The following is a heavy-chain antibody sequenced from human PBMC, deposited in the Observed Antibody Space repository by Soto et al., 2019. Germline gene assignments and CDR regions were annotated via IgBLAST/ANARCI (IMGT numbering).Heavy chain of an antibody. D-gene: IGHD2-2*01. CDR1: GFTFSSYG. V-gene: IGHV3-30*18. J-gene: IGHJ6*02. Sequence: GGCLRLSCAASGFTFSSYGMHWVRQAPGKGLEWVAVISYDGSNKYYADSVKGRFTISRDNSKNTLYLQMNSLRAEDTAVYYCAKDAGDIVVVPAAILVLGYYGMDVWGQGTTVTVSS. CDR2: ISYDGSNK. CDR3: AKDAGDIVVVPAAILVLGYYGMDV.